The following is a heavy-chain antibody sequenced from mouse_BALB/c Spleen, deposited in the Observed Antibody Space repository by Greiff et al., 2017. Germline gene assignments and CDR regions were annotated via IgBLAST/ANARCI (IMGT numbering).Heavy chain of an antibody. Sequence: EVQLQQSGAELVRPGALVKLSCKASGFNIKDYYMHWVKQRPEQGLEWIGWIDPENGNTIYDPKFLGKASITADTSSNTAYLQLSSLTSEDTAVYYCARGGEVRRFAYWGQGTLVTVSA. D-gene: IGHD2-14*01. J-gene: IGHJ3*01. CDR2: IDPENGNT. CDR3: ARGGEVRRFAY. V-gene: IGHV14-1*02. CDR1: GFNIKDYY.